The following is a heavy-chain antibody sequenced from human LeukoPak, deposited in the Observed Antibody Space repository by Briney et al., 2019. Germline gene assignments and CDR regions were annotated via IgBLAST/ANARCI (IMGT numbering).Heavy chain of an antibody. CDR1: GFTFSSYA. CDR2: ISGSGGST. D-gene: IGHD3-22*01. Sequence: GASLRLSCAASGFTFSSYAMSWAPQAPEKGLEWVSAISGSGGSTYYADSVKVRFTISRDNSKNTLYLQMNSLRAEDTAVYYCAKWDYYDSSGYYYFDYWGQGTLVTVSS. J-gene: IGHJ4*02. V-gene: IGHV3-23*01. CDR3: AKWDYYDSSGYYYFDY.